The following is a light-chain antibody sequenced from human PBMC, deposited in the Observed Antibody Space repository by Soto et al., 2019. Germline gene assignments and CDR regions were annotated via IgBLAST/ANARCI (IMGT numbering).Light chain of an antibody. J-gene: IGKJ4*01. CDR3: QQRSDWPST. V-gene: IGKV3-11*01. Sequence: EIVLTQSPATLSLSPGDRATLSCRASQSVGSYLGWYQQRPGQALRLLIYDASNRATGIPARFSGSGSGTDFTLTISSLEPEDFAVYYCQQRSDWPSTFGGGTKVDIK. CDR1: QSVGSY. CDR2: DAS.